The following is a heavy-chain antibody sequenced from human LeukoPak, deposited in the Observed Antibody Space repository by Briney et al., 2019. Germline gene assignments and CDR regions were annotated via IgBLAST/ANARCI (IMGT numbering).Heavy chain of an antibody. Sequence: SEALSLTCVVSGGSISSGVYSWSWIRQPPGKGLEWIGYIYYSGSTYYNPSLKSRVTISVDTSKNQFSLKLSSVTAADTAVYYCARDRGYCSGGSCYRFDPWGQGTLVTVSS. D-gene: IGHD2-15*01. CDR2: IYYSGST. CDR3: ARDRGYCSGGSCYRFDP. J-gene: IGHJ5*02. CDR1: GGSISSGVYS. V-gene: IGHV4-30-4*07.